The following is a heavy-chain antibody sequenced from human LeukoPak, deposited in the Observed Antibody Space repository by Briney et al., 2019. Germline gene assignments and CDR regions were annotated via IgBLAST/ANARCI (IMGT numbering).Heavy chain of an antibody. V-gene: IGHV3-53*01. CDR3: VRGGVVAAGTGRYFDC. CDR2: IYSGGSA. D-gene: IGHD6-13*01. Sequence: GGSLRLSCAASGFTVSSNYMSWVRQAPGKGLEWVSVIYSGGSAYYADSVKGRFTISRDNSKNTLYLQMNSLRAEDTAVYYCVRGGVVAAGTGRYFDCWGQGTLVTVSS. CDR1: GFTVSSNY. J-gene: IGHJ4*02.